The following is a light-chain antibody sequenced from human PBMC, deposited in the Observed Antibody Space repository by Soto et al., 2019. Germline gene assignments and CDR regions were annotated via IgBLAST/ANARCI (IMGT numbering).Light chain of an antibody. CDR1: SGDVGGYNY. CDR3: SSYTTSSTLV. J-gene: IGLJ1*01. CDR2: DVT. Sequence: QSALTQPASVSGSPGQSITISCTGTSGDVGGYNYVSWYQQHPGTAPKLMIYDVTTRPSGVSNRFSGSKSANTASLTISGLQAEDEAEYYCSSYTTSSTLVFGTGTKLTVL. V-gene: IGLV2-14*01.